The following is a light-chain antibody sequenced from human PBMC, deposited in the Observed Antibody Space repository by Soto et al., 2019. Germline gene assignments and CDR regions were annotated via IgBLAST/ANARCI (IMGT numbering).Light chain of an antibody. CDR1: SSDVGGYNY. J-gene: IGLJ1*01. CDR2: EVS. Sequence: QSALTQPASLSGSPGQSITISCTGTSSDVGGYNYVSWYQQHPGKAPKLMIYEVSNRPSGVSNRFSGSKSGNTASLTISGVQAEDEADYYCSSYTSSSPYVFGTGTKLTVL. V-gene: IGLV2-14*01. CDR3: SSYTSSSPYV.